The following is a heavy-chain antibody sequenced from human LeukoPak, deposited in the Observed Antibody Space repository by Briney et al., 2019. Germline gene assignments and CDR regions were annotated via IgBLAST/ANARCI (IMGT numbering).Heavy chain of an antibody. Sequence: SETLSLTCTVSGVSMSSGTYYWSWIRQPAGKGLEWIGRMYTTVSSNYNPSLKSRVSISLDTSINQFYLKLTSVTAADTAVYYCARARYHGEREIDCWGQGTLVTVSS. V-gene: IGHV4-61*02. CDR3: ARARYHGEREIDC. D-gene: IGHD4-17*01. CDR2: MYTTVSS. J-gene: IGHJ4*02. CDR1: GVSMSSGTYY.